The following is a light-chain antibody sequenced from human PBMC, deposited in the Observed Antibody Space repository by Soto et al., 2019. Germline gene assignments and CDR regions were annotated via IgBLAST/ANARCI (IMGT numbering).Light chain of an antibody. CDR3: QPYNNWPLT. CDR1: QSVSSN. J-gene: IGKJ5*01. Sequence: EIAMTQSPATLSVSPGERATLSCRASQSVSSNLAWYQQKPGQAPWLLIYGSSTRATGIPARFSGSGSGTEFTLTISSLQSEDFAVYYCQPYNNWPLTFGQGTRLEIK. V-gene: IGKV3-15*01. CDR2: GSS.